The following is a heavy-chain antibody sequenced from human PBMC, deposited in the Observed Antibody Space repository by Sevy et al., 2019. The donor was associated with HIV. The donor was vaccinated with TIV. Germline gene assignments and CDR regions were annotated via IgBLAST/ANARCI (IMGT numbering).Heavy chain of an antibody. CDR3: ARDTVTTGGGYYYGMDV. Sequence: SVKVSCKASGGTFSSYAISWVRQAPGQGLEWMGGIIPIFGTANYAQKFQGRVTITADESTSTAYMELSSLRSEDTAVYYCARDTVTTGGGYYYGMDVWGQGTSVTVSS. V-gene: IGHV1-69*13. J-gene: IGHJ6*02. CDR1: GGTFSSYA. D-gene: IGHD4-4*01. CDR2: IIPIFGTA.